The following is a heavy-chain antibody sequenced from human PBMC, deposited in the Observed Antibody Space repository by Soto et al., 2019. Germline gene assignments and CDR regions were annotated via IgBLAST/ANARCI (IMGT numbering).Heavy chain of an antibody. J-gene: IGHJ6*02. CDR1: GYSFTIYW. D-gene: IGHD3-22*01. V-gene: IGHV5-51*01. CDR3: ARHGPRVYYDNSDYYYYGMDV. CDR2: IYPGDSDT. Sequence: GESLKISCNGSGYSFTIYWIGWVRQMPGKGLEWMGIIYPGDSDTSYSPSFQGKVTISADKSISPAYLQWSSLKASDTAMYYCARHGPRVYYDNSDYYYYGMDVWGQGTTVTVSS.